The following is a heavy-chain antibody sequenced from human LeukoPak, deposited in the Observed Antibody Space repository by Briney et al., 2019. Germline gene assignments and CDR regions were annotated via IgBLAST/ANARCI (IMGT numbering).Heavy chain of an antibody. D-gene: IGHD6-19*01. Sequence: SVKVSCKASGGTFSSYAISGVRQAPGQGLEWMGRIIPILGIANYAQKFQGRVTITADKSTSTAYMELSSLRSEDTAVYYCARSKQWLVTDYWGQGTLVTVSS. CDR3: ARSKQWLVTDY. J-gene: IGHJ4*02. CDR2: IIPILGIA. V-gene: IGHV1-69*04. CDR1: GGTFSSYA.